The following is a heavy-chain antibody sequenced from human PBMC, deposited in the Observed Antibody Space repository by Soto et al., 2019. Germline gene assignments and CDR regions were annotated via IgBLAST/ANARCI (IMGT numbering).Heavy chain of an antibody. CDR1: GFTFSSYA. CDR3: AKRGTYDSSGYYSYYFDY. D-gene: IGHD3-22*01. CDR2: ISGSGGST. J-gene: IGHJ4*02. V-gene: IGHV3-23*01. Sequence: PGGSLRLSCAASGFTFSSYAMSWVRQAPGKGLEWVSAISGSGGSTYYADSVKGRFTISRDNSKNTLYLQMNSLRAEDTAVYYCAKRGTYDSSGYYSYYFDYWGQGTLVTVSS.